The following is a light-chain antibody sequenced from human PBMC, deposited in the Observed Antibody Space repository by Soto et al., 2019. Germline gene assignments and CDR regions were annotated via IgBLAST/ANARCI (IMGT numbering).Light chain of an antibody. CDR1: QGIXSD. V-gene: IGKV1D-8*03. CDR3: QQYYSYTCT. J-gene: IGKJ3*01. Sequence: VIWLTQSPSLLSASRGDRVTISCRVSQGIXSDLGWYQQKPGKAPKVLXYAASTLQSGVPSRLSGSGSGTDFTLTISCLQSEYFATYYCQQYYSYTCTFGPGTKVDIK. CDR2: AAS.